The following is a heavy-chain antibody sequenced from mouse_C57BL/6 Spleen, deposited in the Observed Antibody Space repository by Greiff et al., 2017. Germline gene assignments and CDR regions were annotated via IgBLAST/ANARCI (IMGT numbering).Heavy chain of an antibody. CDR2: INPSSGGT. Sequence: QVQLQQPGAELVKPGASVKLSCKASGYTFTSYWMHWVKQRPGQGLEWIGNINPSSGGTKYNQKFKNKATLTGDKSSSTAYMQLSSLTSEDSAVYYCASAYEGDDWAMDDWGQGTSVTVSS. CDR1: GYTFTSYW. CDR3: ASAYEGDDWAMDD. D-gene: IGHD2-14*01. J-gene: IGHJ4*01. V-gene: IGHV1-53*01.